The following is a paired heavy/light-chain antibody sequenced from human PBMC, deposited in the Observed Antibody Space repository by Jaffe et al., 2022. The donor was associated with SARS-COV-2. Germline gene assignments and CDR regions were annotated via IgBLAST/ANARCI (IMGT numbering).Heavy chain of an antibody. D-gene: IGHD3-16*02. CDR3: ARRAETYEYFVT. CDR2: IYPGDSDT. J-gene: IGHJ5*02. CDR1: GYSFSTYW. V-gene: IGHV5-51*01. Sequence: EVQLMQSGTEVKKPGESLKISCKGSGYSFSTYWIAWVRQMPGKGLELMGVIYPGDSDTRYTPSFQGQVTISADKSINTAYLQWSSLRASDTAIYYCARRAETYEYFVTWGQGTLVTVSS.
Light chain of an antibody. V-gene: IGKV1-5*03. J-gene: IGKJ4*01. CDR1: QSITRW. CDR2: KAS. Sequence: DIQMTQSPSTLSASVGDRVTITCRASQSITRWLAWYQQKPGKAPNLLIYKASSLESGVPSRFSGSGSGTEFTLTISSLQPDDFATYYCQQYNSNPLTFGGGTKVEIK. CDR3: QQYNSNPLT.